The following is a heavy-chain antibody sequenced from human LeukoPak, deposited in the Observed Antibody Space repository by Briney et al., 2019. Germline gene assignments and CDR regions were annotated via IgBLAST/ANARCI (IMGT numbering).Heavy chain of an antibody. CDR3: ARGYYGDYTPRDAFDI. J-gene: IGHJ3*02. V-gene: IGHV3-13*01. CDR1: GFTFSSYD. D-gene: IGHD4-17*01. Sequence: LPGGSLRLSCAASGFTFSSYDMHWVRQATGKGLEWVSAIGTAGDTYYPGSVKGRFTTSRENAKNSLYLQMNSLRAGDTAVYYCARGYYGDYTPRDAFDIWGQGTMVTVSS. CDR2: IGTAGDT.